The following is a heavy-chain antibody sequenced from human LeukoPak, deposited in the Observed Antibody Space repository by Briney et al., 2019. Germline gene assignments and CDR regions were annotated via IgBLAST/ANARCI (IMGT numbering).Heavy chain of an antibody. CDR3: AIISPNFDY. CDR1: GFTFSSYS. D-gene: IGHD3-10*01. J-gene: IGHJ4*02. V-gene: IGHV3-33*01. CDR2: IWYDGSNK. Sequence: GRSLRLSCAASGFTFSSYSMHWVRQAPGKGLEWVAVIWYDGSNKYYADSVKGRFTISRDNSKNTLYLQMNSLRAEDTAVYYCAIISPNFDYWGQGTLVTVSS.